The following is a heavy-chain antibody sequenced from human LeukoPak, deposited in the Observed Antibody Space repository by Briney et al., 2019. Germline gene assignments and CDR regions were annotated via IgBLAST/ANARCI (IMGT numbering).Heavy chain of an antibody. CDR1: GGTFSSYA. D-gene: IGHD4-17*01. CDR2: IIPIFGTA. Sequence: SVKVSCKASGGTFSSYAISWVRQAPGQGLEWMGRIIPIFGTANYAQKFQGRVTITTDESTSTAYMELSSLRSEDTAVYYCARGHGDHEVYFDYWGQGTLVTVS. J-gene: IGHJ4*02. CDR3: ARGHGDHEVYFDY. V-gene: IGHV1-69*05.